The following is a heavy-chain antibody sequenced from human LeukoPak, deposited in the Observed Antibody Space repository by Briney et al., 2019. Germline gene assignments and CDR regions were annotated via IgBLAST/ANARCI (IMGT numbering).Heavy chain of an antibody. CDR1: GGSISSGSYY. J-gene: IGHJ5*02. V-gene: IGHV4-61*02. CDR3: ARAYSSSWYFNWFDP. D-gene: IGHD6-13*01. CDR2: IYTSGST. Sequence: SETLSLTCTVSGGSISSGSYYWSWIRQPAGKGLEWIGRIYTSGSTNYNPSLKSRVTISVDTSKNQFSLKLSSVTAADTAVYFCARAYSSSWYFNWFDPWGQGTLVTVSS.